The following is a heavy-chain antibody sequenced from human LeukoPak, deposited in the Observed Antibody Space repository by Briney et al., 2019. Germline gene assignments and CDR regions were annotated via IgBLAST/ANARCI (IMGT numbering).Heavy chain of an antibody. Sequence: GGSLRLSCAATGFTFSNYAMSWVRQAPGKGLEWVAVISSDGSRKHYGDSVKGRFIISRDNSESTLFLQMNSLRTDDTSVYFCAKYAYNWNAPDGFDMWGQGTMVIVSS. CDR1: GFTFSNYA. CDR2: ISSDGSRK. J-gene: IGHJ3*02. V-gene: IGHV3-30*18. D-gene: IGHD1-1*01. CDR3: AKYAYNWNAPDGFDM.